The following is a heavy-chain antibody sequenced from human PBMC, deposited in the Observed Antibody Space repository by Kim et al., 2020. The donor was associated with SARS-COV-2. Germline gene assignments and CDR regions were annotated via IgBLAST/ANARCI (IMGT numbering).Heavy chain of an antibody. CDR2: IYSSGST. CDR3: ARVGLSGYYLY. CDR1: DGSISSYY. V-gene: IGHV4-59*01. Sequence: SETLSLTYTVSDGSISSYYWSWIRQPPGKGLEWIGYIYSSGSTNYNSSLKSRVTISIDTSKNQISLKVTSVTAADTAVYYCARVGLSGYYLYWGQRALVTVSS. D-gene: IGHD3-22*01. J-gene: IGHJ4*02.